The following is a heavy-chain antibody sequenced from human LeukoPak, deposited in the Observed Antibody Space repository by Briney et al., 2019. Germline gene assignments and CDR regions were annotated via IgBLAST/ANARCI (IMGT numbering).Heavy chain of an antibody. J-gene: IGHJ6*02. D-gene: IGHD1-26*01. CDR1: GFTFSSYG. CDR3: AKCLPVGPYYYYGMDV. Sequence: GGSLRLSCAASGFTFSSYGMHWVRQAPGKGLEWVAVISYDGSNKYYADSVKGRFTISRDNSKNTLYLQMNSLRAEDTAVYYCAKCLPVGPYYYYGMDVWGQGTTVTVSS. V-gene: IGHV3-30*18. CDR2: ISYDGSNK.